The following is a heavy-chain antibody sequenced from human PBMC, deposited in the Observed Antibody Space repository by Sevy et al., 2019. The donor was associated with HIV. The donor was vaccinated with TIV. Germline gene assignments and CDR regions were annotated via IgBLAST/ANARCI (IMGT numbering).Heavy chain of an antibody. D-gene: IGHD3-10*01. V-gene: IGHV3-23*01. Sequence: GSLRLSCAASGLSFSSHVMTWVRQPPGKGLEWVSGIGGSGSSIFYAESVKGRFTISRDISKSSLYLEMKSLRAEDTAIYYCASQSPPLYGSGTYYNAYLDNWGQGTLVTVSS. CDR3: ASQSPPLYGSGTYYNAYLDN. J-gene: IGHJ4*02. CDR1: GLSFSSHV. CDR2: IGGSGSSI.